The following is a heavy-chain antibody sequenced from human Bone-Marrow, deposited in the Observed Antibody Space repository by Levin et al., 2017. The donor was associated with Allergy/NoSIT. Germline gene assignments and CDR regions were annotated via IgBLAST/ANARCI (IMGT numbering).Heavy chain of an antibody. CDR3: ATNTICAS. CDR1: GFTFSGFW. V-gene: IGHV3-7*03. Sequence: GESLKISCAASGFTFSGFWMTWVRQAPGKGLEWVATIKSDGSETYYVDSVKGRFTISRDNAKNSLYLQMNSLRAEDAAFYFCATNTICASWGKGNLVTVSA. J-gene: IGHJ4*02. CDR2: IKSDGSET. D-gene: IGHD5-24*01.